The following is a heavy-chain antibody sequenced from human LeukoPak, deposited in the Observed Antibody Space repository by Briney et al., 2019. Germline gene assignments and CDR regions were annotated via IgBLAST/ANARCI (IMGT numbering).Heavy chain of an antibody. CDR3: TRDQQGPNIYHSEY. J-gene: IGHJ4*02. D-gene: IGHD3-16*02. CDR1: GFTFSSHW. Sequence: PGGSLRLSCAASGFTFSSHWMSWVRQAPGKGLEWVANIKHDGSQKFYLDSVKGRFTISRDNAKNSLYLQMNSLRADDTAVYFCTRDQQGPNIYHSEYWGQGTLVTVSS. CDR2: IKHDGSQK. V-gene: IGHV3-7*01.